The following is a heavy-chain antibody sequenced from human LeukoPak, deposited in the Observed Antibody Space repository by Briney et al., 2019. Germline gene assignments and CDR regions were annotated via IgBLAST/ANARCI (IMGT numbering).Heavy chain of an antibody. CDR2: IIPIFGTA. Sequence: SVKVSCTASGGTFSSYAISWVRQAPGQGLEWMGGIIPIFGTANYAQKFQGRVTITADESTSTAYMELSSLRSEDTAVHYCXXXXXRQQLDLFDYWGQGTLVTVSS. V-gene: IGHV1-69*01. CDR1: GGTFSSYA. D-gene: IGHD6-13*01. CDR3: XXXXXRQQLDLFDY. J-gene: IGHJ4*02.